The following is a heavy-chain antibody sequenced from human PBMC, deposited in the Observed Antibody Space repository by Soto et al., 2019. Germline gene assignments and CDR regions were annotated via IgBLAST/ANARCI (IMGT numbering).Heavy chain of an antibody. CDR3: AATPWYYYDSSGRY. CDR1: GFTFTISA. CDR2: IVVGSGNT. V-gene: IGHV1-58*01. D-gene: IGHD3-22*01. Sequence: SVKVSCKDSGFTFTISAVQCVVQALGQRLEWIGWIVVGSGNTNYAQKFQERVTITRDMSTSTAYMELSSLRSEDTAVYYCAATPWYYYDSSGRYWGQGTLVTVSS. J-gene: IGHJ4*02.